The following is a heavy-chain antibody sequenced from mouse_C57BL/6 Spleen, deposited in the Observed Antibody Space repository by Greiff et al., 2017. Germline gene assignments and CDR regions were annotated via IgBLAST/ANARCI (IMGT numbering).Heavy chain of an antibody. CDR1: GYAFSSYW. CDR3: ARRRGTGNWYFDV. V-gene: IGHV1-80*01. J-gene: IGHJ1*03. Sequence: QVQLQQSGAELVKPGASVKISCKASGYAFSSYWMNWVTQRPGKGLEWIGQIYPGDGDTNYNGKFKGKATLTADKSSSTAYMQLSSLTSEDSAVYFCARRRGTGNWYFDVWGTGTTVTVSS. CDR2: IYPGDGDT. D-gene: IGHD3-1*01.